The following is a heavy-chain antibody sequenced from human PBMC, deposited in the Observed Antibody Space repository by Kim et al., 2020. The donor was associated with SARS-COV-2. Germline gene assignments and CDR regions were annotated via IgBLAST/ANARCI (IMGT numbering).Heavy chain of an antibody. Sequence: SETLSLTCAVSGGSISSSNWWSWVRQPPGNGLEWIGEIYHSGSTNYNPSLKSRVTISVAKSKNQFSLKLSSVTAADTAVYYCARRAVVVVPAAMRGSVFGVGIQYNGFEPWGQGTLVTVSS. CDR1: GGSISSSNW. CDR3: ARRAVVVVPAAMRGSVFGVGIQYNGFEP. CDR2: IYHSGST. J-gene: IGHJ5*02. D-gene: IGHD2-2*01. V-gene: IGHV4-4*02.